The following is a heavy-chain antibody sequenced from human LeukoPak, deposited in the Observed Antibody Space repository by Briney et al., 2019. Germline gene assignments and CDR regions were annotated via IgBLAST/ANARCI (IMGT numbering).Heavy chain of an antibody. Sequence: ASVRVSYTSSGYTFTVYYMHWVRQAPGQGGEWVGWINPNSGGKNYAQKFQGRDTMTRDTANSTAYMELSRLRSYDTAVYYCARDGGGIVLVPAAIRAYYYYGMDVWGQGTTVTVS. D-gene: IGHD2-2*01. CDR2: INPNSGGK. CDR3: ARDGGGIVLVPAAIRAYYYYGMDV. V-gene: IGHV1-2*02. J-gene: IGHJ6*02. CDR1: GYTFTVYY.